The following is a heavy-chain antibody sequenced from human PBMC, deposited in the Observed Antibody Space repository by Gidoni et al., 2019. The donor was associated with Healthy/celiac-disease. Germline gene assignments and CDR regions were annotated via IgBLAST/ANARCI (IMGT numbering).Heavy chain of an antibody. Sequence: EVQMVESGGGVVQPGGSLRLPWAASGFTSDDYAMHWVRQAPGKGLEWGSLIRGDGVSTYYADSVKGRFTISRDNSKNSLYLQMNSLRTEDTALYYCAKDIEYSSSSLDYWGQGTLVTVSS. V-gene: IGHV3-43*02. CDR3: AKDIEYSSSSLDY. CDR2: IRGDGVST. D-gene: IGHD6-6*01. CDR1: GFTSDDYA. J-gene: IGHJ4*02.